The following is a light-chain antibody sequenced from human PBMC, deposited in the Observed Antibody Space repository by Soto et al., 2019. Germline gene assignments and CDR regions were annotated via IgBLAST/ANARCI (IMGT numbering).Light chain of an antibody. Sequence: EIVLTQSPGTLSLSPGERATLSGRTGQSVSGNYLIWYQQKPGQPPRLLIYGVSSRATGIPDRFSGSGSGTDFTLTISRLEPEDFAVYYCQQFSAFGQGTKVELK. CDR2: GVS. J-gene: IGKJ1*01. CDR1: QSVSGNY. V-gene: IGKV3-20*01. CDR3: QQFSA.